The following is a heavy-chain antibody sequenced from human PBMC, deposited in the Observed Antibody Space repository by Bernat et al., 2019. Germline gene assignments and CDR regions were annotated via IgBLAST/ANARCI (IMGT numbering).Heavy chain of an antibody. CDR1: GFTFSNYA. CDR2: ITGSGDNT. J-gene: IGHJ4*02. CDR3: TGEPLVVSAIGDC. D-gene: IGHD2-8*01. Sequence: EVQLLESGGGLVQPGGSLRLSCAASGFTFSNYALSWVRQAPGKGLEWVSAITGSGDNTYYADSVKGRFTISRDNSRHTLYLQMNSLRVEDTAVYYCTGEPLVVSAIGDCWGQGTLVAVSS. V-gene: IGHV3-23*01.